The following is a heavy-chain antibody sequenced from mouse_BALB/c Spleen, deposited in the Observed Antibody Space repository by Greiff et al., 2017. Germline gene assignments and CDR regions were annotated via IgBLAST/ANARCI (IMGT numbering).Heavy chain of an antibody. V-gene: IGHV5-4*02. J-gene: IGHJ3*01. CDR2: ISDGGSYT. CDR1: GFTFSDYY. CDR3: AREGVFAY. Sequence: EVKLMESGGGLVKPGGSLKLSCAASGFTFSDYYMYWVRQTPEKRLEWVATISDGGSYTYYPDSVKGRFTISRDNAKNNLYLQMSSLKSEDTAMYYCAREGVFAYWGQGTLVTVSA.